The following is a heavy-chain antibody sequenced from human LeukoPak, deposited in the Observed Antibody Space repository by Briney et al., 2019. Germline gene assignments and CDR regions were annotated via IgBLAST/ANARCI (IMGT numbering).Heavy chain of an antibody. D-gene: IGHD3-22*01. V-gene: IGHV4-59*08. CDR2: IYYSGST. CDR3: ARRNNYYSFDY. J-gene: IGHJ4*02. CDR1: GGSISSYY. Sequence: PSETLSLTCTVSGGSISSYYWSWIRQPPGKGLEWIGYIYYSGSTNYNPSLKSRVTISVDTSKNQFSLKLSSVTAADTAVYYCARRNNYYSFDYWGQGTLVTVSS.